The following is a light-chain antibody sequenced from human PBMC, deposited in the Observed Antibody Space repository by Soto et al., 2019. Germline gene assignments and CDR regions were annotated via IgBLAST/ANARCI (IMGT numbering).Light chain of an antibody. CDR1: QSVSGSY. CDR3: QQYGSSPL. V-gene: IGKV3-20*01. CDR2: GAS. J-gene: IGKJ3*01. Sequence: EIVVTQSPGTLSLSPGERATLSCRASQSVSGSYLAWYQQKPGQAPRLLIYGASSRATGIPDRFSGSGSGTDFTLTISRLEPEDFAVYYCQQYGSSPLFGPGTKVAIK.